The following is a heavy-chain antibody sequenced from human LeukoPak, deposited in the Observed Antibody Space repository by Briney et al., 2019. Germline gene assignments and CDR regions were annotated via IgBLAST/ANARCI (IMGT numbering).Heavy chain of an antibody. CDR1: GYTFTSYG. D-gene: IGHD3-9*01. CDR2: ISAYNGNT. CDR3: ARVPGPVRGLRYFDWLSSYYFDY. Sequence: ASVKVSFKPSGYTFTSYGISWVRQAPGQGREWMGWISAYNGNTNYAQKLQGRVTMTKDTSTSTAYMELRSLRSDDTAVYYCARVPGPVRGLRYFDWLSSYYFDYWGQGTLVTVSS. V-gene: IGHV1-18*01. J-gene: IGHJ4*02.